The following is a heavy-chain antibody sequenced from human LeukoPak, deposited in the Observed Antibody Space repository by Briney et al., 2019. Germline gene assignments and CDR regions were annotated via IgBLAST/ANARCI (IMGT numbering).Heavy chain of an antibody. CDR2: ISGSGDST. CDR1: GFTFGSYA. CDR3: AKGKTVLTPGDY. V-gene: IGHV3-23*01. J-gene: IGHJ4*02. D-gene: IGHD4/OR15-4a*01. Sequence: PGGSLRLSCAGSGFTFGSYAMSWVRQAPGKGLEWVSVISGSGDSTYDADSVKGRFIISRDNSKNTLFLQMSSLRAEDTAVYYCAKGKTVLTPGDYWGQGTLVIVSS.